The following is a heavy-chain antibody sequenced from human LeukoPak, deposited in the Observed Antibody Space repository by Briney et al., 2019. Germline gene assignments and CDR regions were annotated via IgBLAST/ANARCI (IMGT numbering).Heavy chain of an antibody. CDR3: GRASSRDRSIPL. CDR1: GGSISRNHW. Sequence: SETLSLTCAVSGGSISRNHWWSWVGQPPGKGLEWIVENYHSRSSNSNSYHKSRVTISVNNSKNQYSQRLTPGTVAETAVYYCGRASSRDRSIPLWGQGTLVTVSS. J-gene: IGHJ4*02. V-gene: IGHV4-4*02. CDR2: NYHSRSS. D-gene: IGHD2-21*01.